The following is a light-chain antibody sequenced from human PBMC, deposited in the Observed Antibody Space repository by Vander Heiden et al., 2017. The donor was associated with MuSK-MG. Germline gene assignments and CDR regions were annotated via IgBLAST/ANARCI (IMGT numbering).Light chain of an antibody. V-gene: IGKV1-39*01. CDR3: QQSYGTPPIT. CDR1: QSLSTN. CDR2: AAS. J-gene: IGKJ5*01. Sequence: DIPITQSPSSLSASVDDRVIVTCPASQSLSTNLKWDQQKPGKAPKLLIYAASSLQSGIPSRFSGSGSGTEFTLTISSLQPEDVATYYCQQSYGTPPITFGQGTRLEI.